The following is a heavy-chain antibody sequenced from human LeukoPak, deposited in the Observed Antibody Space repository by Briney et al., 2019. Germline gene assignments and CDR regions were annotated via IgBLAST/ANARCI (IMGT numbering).Heavy chain of an antibody. CDR3: ATWAFTAQGQFDP. J-gene: IGHJ5*02. D-gene: IGHD5-18*01. CDR1: GFTVSSNY. Sequence: GGSLRLSCAASGFTVSSNYMSWVRQAPGKGLEWVSVIYSGGSTYYADSVKGRFTISRGNSKNTLYLQMNSLRAEDTAVYYCATWAFTAQGQFDPWGQGTLVTVSS. CDR2: IYSGGST. V-gene: IGHV3-66*01.